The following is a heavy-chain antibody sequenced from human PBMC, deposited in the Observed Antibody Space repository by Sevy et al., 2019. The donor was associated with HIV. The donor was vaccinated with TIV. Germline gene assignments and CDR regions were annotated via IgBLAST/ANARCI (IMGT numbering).Heavy chain of an antibody. Sequence: ASVKVSCKASGYTFTGYYMHWVRQAPGQGLEWMGWINPNSGGTNYAQKFQGRVTMTRDTSISTASMELIGLRSDDTGVYYCSRTGGGPYSACGLYSSTGMDVWGQGTTVTVSS. CDR3: SRTGGGPYSACGLYSSTGMDV. V-gene: IGHV1-2*02. CDR2: INPNSGGT. J-gene: IGHJ6*02. CDR1: GYTFTGYY. D-gene: IGHD2-8*02.